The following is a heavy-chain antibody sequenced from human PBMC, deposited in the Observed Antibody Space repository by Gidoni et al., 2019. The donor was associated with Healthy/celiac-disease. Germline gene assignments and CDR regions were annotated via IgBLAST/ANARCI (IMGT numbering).Heavy chain of an antibody. CDR2: IRAYNGNT. J-gene: IGHJ4*02. V-gene: IGHV1-18*01. CDR1: GYAFTRYS. CDR3: ARGRVHYDIWTDDRRFALDY. D-gene: IGHD3-9*01. Sequence: QLKQSGAEVKKPGASVTVSCMASGYAFTRYSIRWVRQAPGQGLEWMGWIRAYNGNTNYTQKLQGRVTMTTDTTTNADYMELRSLRSDETAENYWARGRVHYDIWTDDRRFALDYWGQGTLVTVSS.